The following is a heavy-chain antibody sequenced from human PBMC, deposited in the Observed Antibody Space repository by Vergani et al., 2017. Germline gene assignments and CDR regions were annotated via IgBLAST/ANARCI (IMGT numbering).Heavy chain of an antibody. D-gene: IGHD6-19*01. V-gene: IGHV4-61*02. CDR2: IYTSGST. CDR3: ARDPIAVAGTVYDY. CDR1: GGSISSGSYY. J-gene: IGHJ4*02. Sequence: QVQLQESGPGLGKPSQTLSLTCTVAGGSISSGSYYWSWIRQPAGKGLEWIGRIYTSGSTNYNPSLKSRVTMSVDTSKNQFSLKLSSVTAADTAVYYCARDPIAVAGTVYDYWGQGTLVTVSS.